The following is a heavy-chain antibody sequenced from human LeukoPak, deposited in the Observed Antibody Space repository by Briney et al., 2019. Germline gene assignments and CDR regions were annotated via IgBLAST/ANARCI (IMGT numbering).Heavy chain of an antibody. Sequence: SETLSLTCGVHGGSFSDDYWGWIRQPRGNGLEWIGEIYHTGDTHYNPSLKRRVTISIDTSKNQFSLNVTSLTAADPSVYYCASGRHRIDYDPRGRSLVHVYFDNWGQGSLVTVSS. J-gene: IGHJ4*02. CDR3: ASGRHRIDYDPRGRSLVHVYFDN. D-gene: IGHD3-16*01. CDR1: GGSFSDDY. V-gene: IGHV4-34*01. CDR2: IYHTGDT.